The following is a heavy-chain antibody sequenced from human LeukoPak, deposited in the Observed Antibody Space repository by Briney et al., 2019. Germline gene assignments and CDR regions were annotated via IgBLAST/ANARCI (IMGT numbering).Heavy chain of an antibody. CDR1: GFTFSGHW. J-gene: IGHJ4*02. Sequence: AGGSLRLSCAVSGFTFSGHWMFWVRQAPGKGPVWVSSTNSDGSSTGYTDSVKGRFTISRDNSKNTLYLQMNSLRAEDTAVYYCANDLKATMVRGVIRYDYWGQGTLVTVSS. V-gene: IGHV3-74*01. CDR2: TNSDGSST. D-gene: IGHD3-10*01. CDR3: ANDLKATMVRGVIRYDY.